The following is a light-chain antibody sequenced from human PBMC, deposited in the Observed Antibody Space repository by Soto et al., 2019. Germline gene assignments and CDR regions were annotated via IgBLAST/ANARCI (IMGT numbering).Light chain of an antibody. J-gene: IGKJ2*01. CDR3: QQYNRLYT. Sequence: DIKMTQSPSTLSASVGDRVTITCRASQSISSWLAWYQQKPGKAPKLLIYKASSLESGVPSRFSGSGSGTEFTLTISSLQPDDFATYYCQQYNRLYTFGQGTKLEIK. V-gene: IGKV1-5*03. CDR1: QSISSW. CDR2: KAS.